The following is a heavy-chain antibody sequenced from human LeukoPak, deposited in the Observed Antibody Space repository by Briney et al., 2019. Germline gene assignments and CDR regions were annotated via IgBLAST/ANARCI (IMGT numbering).Heavy chain of an antibody. J-gene: IGHJ6*02. CDR1: GGTFSSYA. D-gene: IGHD2-2*02. V-gene: IGHV1-69*04. CDR3: AREGGPGCSSTSCYTLGYYYGMDV. Sequence: SVKVSCKASGGTFSSYAISWVRQAPGQGLEWMGRIIPILGIANYAQKFQGRVTITADKSTSTAYMELSSLRSEDTAVYYCAREGGPGCSSTSCYTLGYYYGMDVWGQGTTVTVSS. CDR2: IIPILGIA.